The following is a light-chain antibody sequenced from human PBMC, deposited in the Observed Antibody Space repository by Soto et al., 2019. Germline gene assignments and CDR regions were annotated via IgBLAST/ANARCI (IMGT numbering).Light chain of an antibody. CDR3: QSYDSSLTTFV. J-gene: IGLJ1*01. Sequence: QSVLTRPPSVSGAPGQRVAISCTGSRSNIGAEYDVHWYQQLPGTAPKRLIYGDNNRPSGVPDRFSGSKSGTSASLAITGLQTEDEADYYFQSYDSSLTTFVFGTGTKVTV. CDR1: RSNIGAEYD. V-gene: IGLV1-40*01. CDR2: GDN.